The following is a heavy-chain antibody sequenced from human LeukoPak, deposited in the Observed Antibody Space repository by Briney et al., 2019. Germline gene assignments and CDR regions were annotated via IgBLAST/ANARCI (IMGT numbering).Heavy chain of an antibody. Sequence: GGSLRLSCAASGFTFSSYWMSWVRQAPGKGLEWVANIKQDGSEKYYVDSVKGRFTISRDNAENSLYLQMNSLRAEDTAVYYCARGRISHPGIAARTRDYWGQGTLVTVSS. CDR1: GFTFSSYW. V-gene: IGHV3-7*01. CDR3: ARGRISHPGIAARTRDY. CDR2: IKQDGSEK. J-gene: IGHJ4*02. D-gene: IGHD6-6*01.